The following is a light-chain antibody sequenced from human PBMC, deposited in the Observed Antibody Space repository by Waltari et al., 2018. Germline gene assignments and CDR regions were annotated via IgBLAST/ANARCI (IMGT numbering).Light chain of an antibody. CDR2: GAS. CDR3: QKYDSSPHS. J-gene: IGKJ2*03. CDR1: QTISSY. V-gene: IGKV3-20*01. Sequence: VILSQSPATLSLSPGERATLSCRASQTISSYLAWYQQKPGQAPRLLIYGASSRATGIPGRFSGSGSGTEFTLTISSLEPEDFAVYYCQKYDSSPHSFGQGTKLEIK.